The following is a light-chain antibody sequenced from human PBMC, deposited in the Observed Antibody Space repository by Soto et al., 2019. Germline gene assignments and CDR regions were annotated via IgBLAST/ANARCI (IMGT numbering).Light chain of an antibody. V-gene: IGLV2-14*01. J-gene: IGLJ2*01. CDR2: EVS. CDR3: SSYTSSTTVV. CDR1: SSDVGGYNY. Sequence: QSVLTQPASVSGSPGQSITISCTGTSSDVGGYNYVSWYQHHPGKAPKLMIYEVSYRPSGVSNRFSGSKSGNTASLTISGLQAEDEADYYCSSYTSSTTVVFGAGTKVTVL.